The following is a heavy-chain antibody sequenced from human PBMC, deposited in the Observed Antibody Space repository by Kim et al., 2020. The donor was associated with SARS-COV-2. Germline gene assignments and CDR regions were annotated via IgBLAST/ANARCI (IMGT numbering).Heavy chain of an antibody. CDR1: GFTFSSYS. CDR2: ISSSSSYI. V-gene: IGHV3-21*01. D-gene: IGHD6-13*01. Sequence: GGSLRLSCAASGFTFSSYSMNWVRQAPGKGLEWVSSISSSSSYIYYADSVKGRFTISRDNAKNSLYLQMNSLRAEDTAVYYCARDRYPQQLVRASPHDYWGQGTLVTVSS. J-gene: IGHJ4*02. CDR3: ARDRYPQQLVRASPHDY.